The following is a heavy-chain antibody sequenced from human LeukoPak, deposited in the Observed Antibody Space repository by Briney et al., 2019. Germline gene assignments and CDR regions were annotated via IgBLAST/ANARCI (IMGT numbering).Heavy chain of an antibody. CDR1: GDTPTGYY. CDR3: AREYCSGGSCYSAGLDY. Sequence: TVKLSCKASGDTPTGYYMHYVRQAPGQGLEWMGWIYPTSGGTNYAQKFQGRVTMTRDTSISTAYMELSRLRSDDTAVYYCAREYCSGGSCYSAGLDYWGQGTLVTVSS. V-gene: IGHV1-2*02. CDR2: IYPTSGGT. D-gene: IGHD2-15*01. J-gene: IGHJ4*02.